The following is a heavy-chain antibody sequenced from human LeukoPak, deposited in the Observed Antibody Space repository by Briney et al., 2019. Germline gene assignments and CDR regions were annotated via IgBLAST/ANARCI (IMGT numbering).Heavy chain of an antibody. CDR2: IKQDGREK. CDR1: GFTSSSYW. D-gene: IGHD2-15*01. J-gene: IGHJ3*02. CDR3: ATSQSTSGQYGNAFDI. V-gene: IGHV3-7*01. Sequence: GGTLRLSCAASGFTSSSYWMSWVRQAPGKGLEGVADIKQDGREKSYVDSVKGRFTISRDNATNSLYLQMNSPRAEATAVYYCATSQSTSGQYGNAFDIWGQGTMVTVSS.